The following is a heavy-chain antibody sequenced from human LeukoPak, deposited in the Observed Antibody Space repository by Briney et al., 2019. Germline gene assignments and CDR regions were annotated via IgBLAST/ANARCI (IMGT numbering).Heavy chain of an antibody. V-gene: IGHV3-48*03. CDR2: ISSSGSTI. J-gene: IGHJ4*02. Sequence: HPGGSLRLSCAASGFTFSSYEMNWVRQAPGKGLEWVSYISSSGSTIYYADSVKGRFTISRGNAKNSLYLQMNSLRLEDTAVYYCVRDWAPASMQAAPFDCWGQGTLVTVSS. D-gene: IGHD2/OR15-2a*01. CDR3: VRDWAPASMQAAPFDC. CDR1: GFTFSSYE.